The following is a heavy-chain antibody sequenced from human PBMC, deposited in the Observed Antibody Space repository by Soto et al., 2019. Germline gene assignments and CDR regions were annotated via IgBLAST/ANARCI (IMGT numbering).Heavy chain of an antibody. D-gene: IGHD2-15*01. CDR1: GFTFSNAR. J-gene: IGHJ4*02. Sequence: EVPLVESGGGLAKPGESLRLSFAASGFTFSNARMNWVRQAPGKGLEWVGRIKSKTNGGTTDYAAPVKGRFTISRDDSKDTLYVQMNSLNTEDTAVYYCTTGGPLVGWSIGYWGQGTLVTVSS. CDR2: IKSKTNGGTT. V-gene: IGHV3-15*07. CDR3: TTGGPLVGWSIGY.